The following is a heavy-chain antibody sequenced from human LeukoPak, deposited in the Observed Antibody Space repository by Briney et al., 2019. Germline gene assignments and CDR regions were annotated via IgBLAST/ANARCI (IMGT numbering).Heavy chain of an antibody. D-gene: IGHD3-9*01. Sequence: PGGSLRLSCAASGFTFSSYAMHWVRQAPGKGLEWVAVISYDGSNKYYADSVKGRFTISRDNSKNTLYPQMNSLRAEDTAVYYCARDLYDILTGYPEYSFDYWGQGTLVTVSS. J-gene: IGHJ4*02. CDR1: GFTFSSYA. CDR3: ARDLYDILTGYPEYSFDY. V-gene: IGHV3-30*04. CDR2: ISYDGSNK.